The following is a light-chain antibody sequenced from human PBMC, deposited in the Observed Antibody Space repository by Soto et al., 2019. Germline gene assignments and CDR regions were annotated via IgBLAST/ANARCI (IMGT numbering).Light chain of an antibody. Sequence: QSVLTQPPSASGSAGKSVTISCTGTSSDVGGYNYVSWYQQHPGKAPKLIIYEVYKRPSGVPDRFSGSKSGNTAALTVSGLQAEDEADYYCSSYVGTNSYVFRTGSKLTVL. CDR3: SSYVGTNSYV. V-gene: IGLV2-8*01. J-gene: IGLJ1*01. CDR2: EVY. CDR1: SSDVGGYNY.